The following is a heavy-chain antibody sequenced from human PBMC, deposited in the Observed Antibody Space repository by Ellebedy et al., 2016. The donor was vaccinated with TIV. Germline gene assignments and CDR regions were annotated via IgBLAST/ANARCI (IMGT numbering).Heavy chain of an antibody. D-gene: IGHD6-13*01. Sequence: SGPTLVKPTPTLTLTCTFSGFSLTPSGMCVSWIRQPPGKALEWLALIDWDDDKYYNTSLKTRLSISKDTSKNQVVLTMTSVDPVDTGTYYCVRIRGRSSWGPMDGWGKGTTVTVSS. CDR1: GFSLTPSGMC. CDR2: IDWDDDK. V-gene: IGHV2-70*01. CDR3: VRIRGRSSWGPMDG. J-gene: IGHJ6*03.